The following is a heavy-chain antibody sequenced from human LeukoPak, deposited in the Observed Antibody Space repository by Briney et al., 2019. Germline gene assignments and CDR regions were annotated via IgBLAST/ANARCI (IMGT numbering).Heavy chain of an antibody. Sequence: PSETLSLTCTVSGGSISSGDYYWGWIRQPPGKGLEWIGSIYHSGSTYYNPSLKSRVTISVDTSKNQFSLKLSPVTAADTAVYYCVRLGIPAAGHFDYWGQGTLVTVSS. V-gene: IGHV4-39*07. CDR1: GGSISSGDYY. CDR3: VRLGIPAAGHFDY. D-gene: IGHD6-13*01. J-gene: IGHJ4*02. CDR2: IYHSGST.